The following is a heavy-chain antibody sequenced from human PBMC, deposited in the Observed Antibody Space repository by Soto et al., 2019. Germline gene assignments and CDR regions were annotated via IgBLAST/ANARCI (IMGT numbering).Heavy chain of an antibody. Sequence: QMQLQESGPRLVKPSQTLSLTCTVSGVSISSGGYYWTWIRQHPGKGLEWIGYKYYSGSTYYNPSPESRVTISADMSKDQFSLWLGSVTAADTAVYYCAAFNYYLGPGSLGKSEGYVHWGQGTPVTVSS. CDR1: GVSISSGGYY. CDR3: AAFNYYLGPGSLGKSEGYVH. CDR2: KYYSGST. D-gene: IGHD3-10*01. J-gene: IGHJ4*02. V-gene: IGHV4-31*03.